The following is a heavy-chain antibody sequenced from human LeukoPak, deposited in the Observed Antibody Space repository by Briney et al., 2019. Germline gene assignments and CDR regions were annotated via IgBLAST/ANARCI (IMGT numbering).Heavy chain of an antibody. Sequence: PGGSLRLSCAASGFTFSSYGMHWVRQAPGKGLEWVSAISGSGGSTYYADSVKGRFTISRDNSKNTLYLQMNSLRAEDTAVYYCAKGYCSSTSCPTGAWGQGTLVTVSS. CDR1: GFTFSSYG. V-gene: IGHV3-23*01. J-gene: IGHJ5*02. D-gene: IGHD2-2*01. CDR3: AKGYCSSTSCPTGA. CDR2: ISGSGGST.